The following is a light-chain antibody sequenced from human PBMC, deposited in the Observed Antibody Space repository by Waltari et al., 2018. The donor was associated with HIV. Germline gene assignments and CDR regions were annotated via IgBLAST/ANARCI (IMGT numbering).Light chain of an antibody. CDR3: QQRSNWPPLT. CDR2: VAS. CDR1: QSVSNY. Sequence: EIVLTQSPATLSLSPGERATLSCRASQSVSNYLAWYQQKPGQPPRLLIYVASNRATGVPARFSGSGSGTDFTLTISSLEPEDSAVYYCQQRSNWPPLTFGGGTKVEI. V-gene: IGKV3-11*01. J-gene: IGKJ4*01.